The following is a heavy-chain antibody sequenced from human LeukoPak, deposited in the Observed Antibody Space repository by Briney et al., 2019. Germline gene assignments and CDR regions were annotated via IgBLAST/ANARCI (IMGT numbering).Heavy chain of an antibody. CDR1: AGSISGYY. Sequence: SETLSLTCTVSAGSISGYYWSWIRQPPGKGLEWIGYIYYSGSTNYNSSLKSRVTISVDTSKHQFSLKLSSVTAADTAVYYCAREGVGATDDAFDVWGQGIVVTVSS. CDR2: IYYSGST. J-gene: IGHJ3*01. CDR3: AREGVGATDDAFDV. V-gene: IGHV4-59*13. D-gene: IGHD1-26*01.